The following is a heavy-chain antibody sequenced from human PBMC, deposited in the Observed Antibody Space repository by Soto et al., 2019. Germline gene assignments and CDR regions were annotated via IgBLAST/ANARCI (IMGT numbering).Heavy chain of an antibody. CDR3: ARGLSAGPSELDY. CDR2: ISWNRGNI. D-gene: IGHD3-16*01. Sequence: EVQLVESGGGLVQPGRSLRLSCVASGFTFDDYVMHWVRKVPGKGLEWVSGISWNRGNIDYGDSVKGRVTLSRDNAMNSLYLQMNSLRPEDTAGYYCARGLSAGPSELDYWGQGTLVSVSS. V-gene: IGHV3-9*01. J-gene: IGHJ4*02. CDR1: GFTFDDYV.